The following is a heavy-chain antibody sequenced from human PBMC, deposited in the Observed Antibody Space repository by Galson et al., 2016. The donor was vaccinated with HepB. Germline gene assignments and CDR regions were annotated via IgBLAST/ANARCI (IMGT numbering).Heavy chain of an antibody. CDR3: SRDLQQLGQRGNYDLGV. Sequence: SETLSLTCTVSGGSISSSSDYWGWIRQPSGKGLEWIGNIYYSGSTYYNPSLKSRVTISVDTSKNQFSLKLSSVTAADTAVYYCSRDLQQLGQRGNYDLGVWGQGTTVTVSS. V-gene: IGHV4-39*07. D-gene: IGHD6-13*01. CDR1: GGSISSSSDY. CDR2: IYYSGST. J-gene: IGHJ6*02.